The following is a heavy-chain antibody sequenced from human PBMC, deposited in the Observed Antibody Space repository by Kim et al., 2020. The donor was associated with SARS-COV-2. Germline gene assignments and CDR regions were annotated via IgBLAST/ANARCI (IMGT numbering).Heavy chain of an antibody. CDR1: GGSFRGYY. V-gene: IGHV4-34*12. CDR2: IIHSSGST. D-gene: IGHD2-2*02. CDR3: AIAVEAYMSRLTYDA. Sequence: SETLSLTCAVHGGSFRGYYWSWIRQTPGQGLEWIGDIIHSSGSTTYNPSLKSRVTISVDTSKNQFSLWLTSVSAADTAVYYCAIAVEAYMSRLTYDAWG. J-gene: IGHJ5*01.